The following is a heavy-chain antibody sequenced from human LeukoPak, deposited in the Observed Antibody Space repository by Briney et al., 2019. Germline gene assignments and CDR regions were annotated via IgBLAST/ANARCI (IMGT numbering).Heavy chain of an antibody. CDR2: ISGSGGST. J-gene: IGHJ4*02. V-gene: IGHV3-23*01. D-gene: IGHD3-22*01. Sequence: GGSLRLSCAASGFTFSSYAMSWVRQAPGKGLEWVSAISGSGGSTYYADSVKGRFTISRDNSKNTLYLQMNSLRAEDTAVYYCAKDSAHPQMYYYDSSGYYPTGSWGQGTLVTVSS. CDR1: GFTFSSYA. CDR3: AKDSAHPQMYYYDSSGYYPTGS.